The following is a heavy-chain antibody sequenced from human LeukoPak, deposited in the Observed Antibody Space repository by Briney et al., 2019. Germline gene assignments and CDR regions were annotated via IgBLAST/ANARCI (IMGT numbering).Heavy chain of an antibody. Sequence: GGSLRLSCAASGFILSSYWMSWVRQAPGKGLEWVANIKQDGSEKYYVDSVKGRFTISRDNAKNSLFLQMNSLIAEDTAVYYCARVDRKVQLWPTERYYYYMDVWGKGTTVTVSS. J-gene: IGHJ6*03. CDR2: IKQDGSEK. CDR1: GFILSSYW. CDR3: ARVDRKVQLWPTERYYYYMDV. V-gene: IGHV3-7*01. D-gene: IGHD5-18*01.